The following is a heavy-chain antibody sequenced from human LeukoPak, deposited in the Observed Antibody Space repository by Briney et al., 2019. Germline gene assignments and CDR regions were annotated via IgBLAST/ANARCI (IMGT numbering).Heavy chain of an antibody. Sequence: GGSLRLSCAASGFTFSSYAMSWVRQAPGKGLEWVSAISGSGGSTYYADSVKGRFTISRDNSKNTLYLQMNSLRAEDTALYYCAKDLYSSGWLAAFDIWGQGTMVTVSS. CDR1: GFTFSSYA. J-gene: IGHJ3*02. CDR2: ISGSGGST. V-gene: IGHV3-23*01. CDR3: AKDLYSSGWLAAFDI. D-gene: IGHD6-19*01.